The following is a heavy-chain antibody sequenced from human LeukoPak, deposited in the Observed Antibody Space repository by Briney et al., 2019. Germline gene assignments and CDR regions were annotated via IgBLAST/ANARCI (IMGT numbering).Heavy chain of an antibody. CDR1: GFTFSSYT. J-gene: IGHJ4*02. CDR3: ATSALAVAGTDEFDY. V-gene: IGHV3-21*04. Sequence: GGSLRLSCAASGFTFSSYTMNWVRQAPGKGLEWVSSITSGSTYMAYADSVKGRFTVSRDNAKNSLYLQMNSLRDEDTAVYYCATSALAVAGTDEFDYWGQGTLVTVSS. D-gene: IGHD6-19*01. CDR2: ITSGSTYM.